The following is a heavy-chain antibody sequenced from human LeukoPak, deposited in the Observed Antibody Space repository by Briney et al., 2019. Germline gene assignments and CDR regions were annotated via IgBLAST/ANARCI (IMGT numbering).Heavy chain of an antibody. D-gene: IGHD6-19*01. CDR2: ISSSSTI. CDR1: GFTFSRYS. Sequence: GGSVRLSCAASGFTFSRYSMNWVRQAPGKGLGWVSYISSSSTIYYADSVKGRFTISRDNAKNSLYLQMNSLRAEDTAVYYCARAPYSSGWYRGDNDYWGQGTLVTVSS. J-gene: IGHJ4*02. V-gene: IGHV3-48*01. CDR3: ARAPYSSGWYRGDNDY.